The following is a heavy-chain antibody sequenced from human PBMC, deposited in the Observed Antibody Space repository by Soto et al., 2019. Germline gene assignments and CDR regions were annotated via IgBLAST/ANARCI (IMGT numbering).Heavy chain of an antibody. D-gene: IGHD4-17*01. Sequence: PGGSLRLSCAASGFTFSSYGMHWVRQAPGKGLEWVAVIWYDGSNKYYADSVKGRFTISRDNSKNTLYLQMNSLRAEDTAVYYCARENYGDYLNWFDPWGQGTLVTVSS. CDR1: GFTFSSYG. CDR2: IWYDGSNK. J-gene: IGHJ5*02. CDR3: ARENYGDYLNWFDP. V-gene: IGHV3-33*01.